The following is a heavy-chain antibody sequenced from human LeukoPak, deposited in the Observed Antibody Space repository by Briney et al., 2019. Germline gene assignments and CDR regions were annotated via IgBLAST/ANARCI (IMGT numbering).Heavy chain of an antibody. D-gene: IGHD3-22*01. CDR2: FSYSGRA. CDR1: GGAITSGDYY. Sequence: SETLSLTCTVSGGAITSGDYYWNWIRQHSGKGLEWIGYFSYSGRAYYNPSLKSRVAISLDTSKNQVSLELSSVTAADTAVYYCARESWGYYDSTGYYPNWFDPWGRGTLVTVSS. J-gene: IGHJ5*02. CDR3: ARESWGYYDSTGYYPNWFDP. V-gene: IGHV4-31*03.